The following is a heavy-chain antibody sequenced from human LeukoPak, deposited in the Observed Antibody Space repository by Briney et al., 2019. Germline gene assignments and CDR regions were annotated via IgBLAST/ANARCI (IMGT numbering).Heavy chain of an antibody. J-gene: IGHJ4*02. V-gene: IGHV3-66*02. CDR1: GFTVSSNY. CDR3: ARLTGEFGYYFDY. CDR2: IYSGGST. D-gene: IGHD7-27*01. Sequence: GGSLRLSCAASGFTVSSNYMSWVRQAPGKGLEWVSVIYSGGSTYYADSVKGRFTISRDNSKNTLYLQMNSLRAEDTAVYYCARLTGEFGYYFDYRGQGTLVTVSS.